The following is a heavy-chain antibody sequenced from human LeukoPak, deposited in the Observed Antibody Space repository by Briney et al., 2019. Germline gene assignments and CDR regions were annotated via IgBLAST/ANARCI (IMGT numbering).Heavy chain of an antibody. CDR3: AKSHPAVTTTDWYFDL. J-gene: IGHJ2*01. V-gene: IGHV4-59*01. D-gene: IGHD4-17*01. CDR1: HDSFISDY. Sequence: SETLSLTCTVSHDSFISDYWSWIRQSPGKGLEWIGYISYSGETKYSPSLKRRVTISGDRSKNKFSLKMTSVTAADTAVYFCAKSHPAVTTTDWYFDLWGRGTLVTVSS. CDR2: ISYSGET.